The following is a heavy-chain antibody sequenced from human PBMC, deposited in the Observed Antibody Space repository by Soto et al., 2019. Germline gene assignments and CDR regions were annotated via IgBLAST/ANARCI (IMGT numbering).Heavy chain of an antibody. J-gene: IGHJ6*02. V-gene: IGHV1-69*01. CDR2: IIPIFGTA. D-gene: IGHD3-10*01. CDR3: ASGSYYMDYYYYGMDV. Sequence: QVQLVQSGAEVKKPGSSVKVSCKASGGTFSSYAISWVRQAPGQGLEWMGGIIPIFGTANYAQKFQGRVTITADESTSTAYMELCSLRSEDTAVYYCASGSYYMDYYYYGMDVWGQGTTVTVSS. CDR1: GGTFSSYA.